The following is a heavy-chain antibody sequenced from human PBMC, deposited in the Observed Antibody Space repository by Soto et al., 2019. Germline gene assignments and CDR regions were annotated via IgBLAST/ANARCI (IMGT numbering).Heavy chain of an antibody. CDR1: GGSISSYY. J-gene: IGHJ5*02. V-gene: IGHV4-59*01. CDR3: ARARLSRSWWFDP. CDR2: IYYSGST. D-gene: IGHD3-10*01. Sequence: SVTLSLTCTVSGGSISSYYWSWIRQPPGKGLEWIGYIYYSGSTNYNPSLKSRVTISVDTSKNQFSLKLSSVTAADTAVYYCARARLSRSWWFDPWGQGTLVTVSS.